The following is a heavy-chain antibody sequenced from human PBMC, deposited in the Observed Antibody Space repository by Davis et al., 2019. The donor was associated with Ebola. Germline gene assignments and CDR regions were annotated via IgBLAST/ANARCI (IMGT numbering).Heavy chain of an antibody. CDR3: LRDSGYYSHDY. Sequence: PGGSLRLSCAASGFTFSSYSMDWVRQAPGKGLEWVSSLSSGSDYIYYADSVKGRFTISRDNAKNTLSLQMNSLRVEDTAVYYCLRDSGYYSHDYWGHGTLVTVSS. V-gene: IGHV3-21*01. D-gene: IGHD5-12*01. CDR2: LSSGSDYI. J-gene: IGHJ4*01. CDR1: GFTFSSYS.